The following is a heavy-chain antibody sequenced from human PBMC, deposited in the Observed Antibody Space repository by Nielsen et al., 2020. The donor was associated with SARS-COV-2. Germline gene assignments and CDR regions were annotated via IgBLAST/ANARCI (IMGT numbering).Heavy chain of an antibody. CDR3: ARVGSSGYFRHYFDY. D-gene: IGHD3-22*01. J-gene: IGHJ4*02. V-gene: IGHV4-34*01. Sequence: SETLSLTCTVSGGSISSYYWSWIRQPPGKGLEWIGEINHSGSTNYNPSLKSRVTISVDTSKNQFSLKLSSVTAADTAVYYCARVGSSGYFRHYFDYWGQGTLVTVSS. CDR1: GGSISSYY. CDR2: INHSGST.